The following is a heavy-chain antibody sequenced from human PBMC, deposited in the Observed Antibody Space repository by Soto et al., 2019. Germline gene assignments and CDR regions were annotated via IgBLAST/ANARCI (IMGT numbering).Heavy chain of an antibody. J-gene: IGHJ5*02. Sequence: GASVKVSCKASGGTFSSYAISWVRQAPGQGLEWMGGIIPIFGTANYAQKFQGRVTITADESTSTAYMELSSLRSEDTAVYYCARDRATYSSSSGGFNWFDPWGQGTLVTVPQ. CDR3: ARDRATYSSSSGGFNWFDP. D-gene: IGHD6-6*01. V-gene: IGHV1-69*13. CDR2: IIPIFGTA. CDR1: GGTFSSYA.